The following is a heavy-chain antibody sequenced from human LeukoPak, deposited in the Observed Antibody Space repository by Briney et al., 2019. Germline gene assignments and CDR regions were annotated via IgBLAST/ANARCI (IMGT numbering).Heavy chain of an antibody. Sequence: ASVKVSCKASGCTFTGYYMHWVRQAPGPGLEWMGWINPNSGGTNYAQKFQGRVTMTRDTSISTAYMELSRLRSDDTAVYYCARGPSSPTVTVDYWGQGTLVTVSS. CDR1: GCTFTGYY. V-gene: IGHV1-2*02. CDR3: ARGPSSPTVTVDY. J-gene: IGHJ4*02. CDR2: INPNSGGT. D-gene: IGHD4-17*01.